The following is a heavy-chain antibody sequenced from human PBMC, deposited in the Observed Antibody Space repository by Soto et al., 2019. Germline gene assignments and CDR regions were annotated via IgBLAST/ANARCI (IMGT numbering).Heavy chain of an antibody. V-gene: IGHV4-30-4*01. D-gene: IGHD2-2*01. CDR1: GGSISSGDYY. J-gene: IGHJ2*01. CDR2: IYYSGST. Sequence: SETLSLTGNISGGSISSGDYYWSWIRQPPGKGLEWTGYIYYSGSTYYNPSLKSRVTISVDTSKNQFSLKLSSVTAADTAVYYCARRLGYCSSTSCYGGSYWYFDLWGRGTLVTVSS. CDR3: ARRLGYCSSTSCYGGSYWYFDL.